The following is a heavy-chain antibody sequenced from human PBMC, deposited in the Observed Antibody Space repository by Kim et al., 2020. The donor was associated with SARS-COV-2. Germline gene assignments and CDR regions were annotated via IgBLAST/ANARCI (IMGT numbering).Heavy chain of an antibody. V-gene: IGHV3-23*01. Sequence: GGSLRLSCAASGFTFRSYTMTWVRQAPGKGLEWVSSISRSGSVTNYADSVKGRFTISRDNSKSTLYLQVNSLRGEDTGIYFCAKGTDSRDWFFDLWGRGTVVKVSS. CDR3: AKGTDSRDWFFDL. CDR2: ISRSGSVT. D-gene: IGHD3-22*01. J-gene: IGHJ2*01. CDR1: GFTFRSYT.